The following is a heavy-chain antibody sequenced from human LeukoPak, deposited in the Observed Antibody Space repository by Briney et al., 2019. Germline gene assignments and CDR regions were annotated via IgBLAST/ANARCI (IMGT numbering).Heavy chain of an antibody. Sequence: GGSLRPSCSASGFTFDNYAMHWVRQAPMKGLEWVASINWRSDEIGYADSVKGRFTISRDNAKNSLYLQMNSLRAEDTAVYYCAKDRLYSGLDYWGQGTLVTVSS. D-gene: IGHD1-26*01. V-gene: IGHV3-9*01. CDR2: INWRSDEI. J-gene: IGHJ4*02. CDR3: AKDRLYSGLDY. CDR1: GFTFDNYA.